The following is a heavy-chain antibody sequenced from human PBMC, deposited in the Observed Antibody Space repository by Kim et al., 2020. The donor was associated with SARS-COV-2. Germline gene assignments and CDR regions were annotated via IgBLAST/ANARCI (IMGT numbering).Heavy chain of an antibody. CDR3: ARRTMIVVVNWFDP. Sequence: SETLSLTCAVYGGSFSGYYWSWIRQPQGKGLEWIGEINHSGSTNYNPSLKSRVTISVDTSKNQFSLKLSSVTAADTAVYYCARRTMIVVVNWFDPWGQGTLVTVSS. CDR2: INHSGST. CDR1: GGSFSGYY. V-gene: IGHV4-34*01. D-gene: IGHD3-22*01. J-gene: IGHJ5*02.